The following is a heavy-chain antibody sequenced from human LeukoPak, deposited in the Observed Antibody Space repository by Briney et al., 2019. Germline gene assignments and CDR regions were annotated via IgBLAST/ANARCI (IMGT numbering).Heavy chain of an antibody. Sequence: PGGSLRLSCVASGFTFSSSWMHWVRQDPGKGLVWVSRIYSDGRTTDYADSVRGRFTISRDNAKNMLYLQMSGLNAEDTAVYYCVRETFIAMVGSHALDIWGQGTMVTVSS. CDR1: GFTFSSSW. D-gene: IGHD6-19*01. CDR2: IYSDGRTT. CDR3: VRETFIAMVGSHALDI. V-gene: IGHV3-74*01. J-gene: IGHJ3*02.